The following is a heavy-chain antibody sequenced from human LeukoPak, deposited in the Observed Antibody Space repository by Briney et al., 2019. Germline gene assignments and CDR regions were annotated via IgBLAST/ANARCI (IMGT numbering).Heavy chain of an antibody. Sequence: AGGSLRLSCAASAFTFSSYSMNWVRQAPGKGLEWVSTMSSSSSSSYIYYADSVKGRFTVSRDNAKNSLYLQMNSLRAEDTAIYYCARAGTAARLGMGFDSWGLGTLVTVSS. V-gene: IGHV3-21*01. CDR1: AFTFSSYS. J-gene: IGHJ4*02. D-gene: IGHD6-6*01. CDR3: ARAGTAARLGMGFDS. CDR2: MSSSSSSSYI.